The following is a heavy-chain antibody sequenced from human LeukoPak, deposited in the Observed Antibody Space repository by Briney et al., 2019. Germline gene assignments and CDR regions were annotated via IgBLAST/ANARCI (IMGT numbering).Heavy chain of an antibody. CDR1: GFTFSSYA. CDR3: AREDGDYYYGMDV. CDR2: ISYDGSNK. J-gene: IGHJ6*02. V-gene: IGHV3-30-3*01. Sequence: GGSLRLSCAASGFTFSSYAMHWVRQAPGKWLEWVAVISYDGSNKYYADSVKGRFTISRDNSKNTLYLQMNSLRAEDTAVYYCAREDGDYYYGMDVWGQGTTVTVSS. D-gene: IGHD4-17*01.